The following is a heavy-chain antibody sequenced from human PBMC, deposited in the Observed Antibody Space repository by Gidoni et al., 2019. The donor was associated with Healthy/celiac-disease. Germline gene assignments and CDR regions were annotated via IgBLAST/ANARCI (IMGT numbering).Heavy chain of an antibody. CDR2: IYHSGST. J-gene: IGHJ4*02. CDR1: GGSISSSNW. CDR3: ARDPRYYYDSSGATFDY. V-gene: IGHV4-4*02. D-gene: IGHD3-22*01. Sequence: QVQLQESGPGLVKPSGTLSLTCAVSGGSISSSNWWSWVRQPPGKGLAWIGEIYHSGSTNYNPSLKSRVTISVDKSKNQFSLKLSSVTAADTAVYYCARDPRYYYDSSGATFDYWGQGTLVTVSS.